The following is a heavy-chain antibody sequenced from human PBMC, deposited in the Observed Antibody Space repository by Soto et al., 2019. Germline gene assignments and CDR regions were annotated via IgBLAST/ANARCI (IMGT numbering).Heavy chain of an antibody. Sequence: GGSLRLSCPASGFTFSSYAMSWVRQAPGKGLEWVSAISGSGGRTYYADSVKGRFTISRDNSKNTLYLQMNSLRAEDTAVYYCAKDYPPYIVVVTAQSDYWGQGTLVTVSS. CDR1: GFTFSSYA. D-gene: IGHD2-21*02. V-gene: IGHV3-23*01. CDR2: ISGSGGRT. CDR3: AKDYPPYIVVVTAQSDY. J-gene: IGHJ4*02.